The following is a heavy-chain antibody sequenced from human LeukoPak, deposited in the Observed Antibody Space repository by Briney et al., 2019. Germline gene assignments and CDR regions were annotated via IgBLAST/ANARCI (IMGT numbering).Heavy chain of an antibody. CDR2: ISGSGGST. D-gene: IGHD2-21*02. CDR3: AKMGWAYCGGDCYSGFDP. J-gene: IGHJ5*02. V-gene: IGHV3-23*01. CDR1: GFTFSSYA. Sequence: PGGSLRLSCAASGFTFSSYAMSWVRQAPGKGLEWVSAISGSGGSTYYADSVKGRFTISRDNSKNTLYLQMNSLRAEDTAVYYCAKMGWAYCGGDCYSGFDPWGQGTLVTVSS.